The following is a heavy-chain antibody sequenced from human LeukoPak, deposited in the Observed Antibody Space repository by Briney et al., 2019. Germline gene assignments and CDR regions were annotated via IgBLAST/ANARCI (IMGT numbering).Heavy chain of an antibody. D-gene: IGHD3-22*01. CDR3: ARVPYCYDSSGYYSFDY. Sequence: ASVKVSCKASGYTFTSYGISWVRQAPGQGLEWMGWISAYNGNTNYAQKLQGRVTMTTDTSTSTAYMELRSLRSDDTAVYYCARVPYCYDSSGYYSFDYWGQGTLVTVSS. CDR2: ISAYNGNT. J-gene: IGHJ4*02. V-gene: IGHV1-18*01. CDR1: GYTFTSYG.